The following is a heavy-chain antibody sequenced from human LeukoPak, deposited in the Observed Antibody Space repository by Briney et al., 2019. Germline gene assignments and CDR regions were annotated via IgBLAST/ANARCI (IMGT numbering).Heavy chain of an antibody. V-gene: IGHV4-34*01. CDR2: INHSGST. CDR3: ARDGPIGQYYYGMDV. CDR1: GGSFSGYY. D-gene: IGHD4-17*01. J-gene: IGHJ6*02. Sequence: SETLSLTCAVYGGSFSGYYWSWIRQPPGKGLEWIGEINHSGSTNYNPSLKSRVTISVDTSKNQFSLKLSSVTAADTAVYYCARDGPIGQYYYGMDVWGQGITVTVSS.